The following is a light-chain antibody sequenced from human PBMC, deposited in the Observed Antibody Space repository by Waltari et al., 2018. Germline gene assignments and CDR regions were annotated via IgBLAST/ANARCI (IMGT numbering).Light chain of an antibody. CDR3: QQYYSAPIT. V-gene: IGKV4-1*01. J-gene: IGKJ5*01. CDR2: SAS. CDR1: QNILYSSNNKNY. Sequence: DIVMTQSPDSLAVSLGERATINCKSSQNILYSSNNKNYLAWFQQKPGQPPKLLSYSASTRESGVPERFSGSGSGTDFTLTINSLQAEDVAVYYCQQYYSAPITFGQGTRLEIK.